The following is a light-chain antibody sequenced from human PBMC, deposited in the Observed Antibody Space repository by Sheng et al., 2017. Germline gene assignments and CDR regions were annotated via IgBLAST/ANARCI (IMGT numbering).Light chain of an antibody. V-gene: IGKV1-39*01. J-gene: IGKJ2*01. CDR1: QSISTF. CDR2: ASS. Sequence: DIQMTQSPSSLSASVGDRVTIPCRASQSISTFLNWYQQKPGKAPKLLIYASSSLQSGVPSKFSGSGSGTYFTLTISSLQPEDFATYYCQQSYSTPYTFGQGTKLEI. CDR3: QQSYSTPYT.